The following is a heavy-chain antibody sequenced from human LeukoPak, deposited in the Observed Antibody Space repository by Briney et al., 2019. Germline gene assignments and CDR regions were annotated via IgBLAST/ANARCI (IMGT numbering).Heavy chain of an antibody. CDR1: GGTFSSYA. J-gene: IGHJ6*02. CDR2: ISAYNGNT. CDR3: ARDRPFMTTVTLEYYYGMDV. D-gene: IGHD4-17*01. V-gene: IGHV1-18*01. Sequence: ASVKVSCKASGGTFSSYAISWVRQAPGQGLEWMGWISAYNGNTNYAQKFQGRVTMTTDTSTSTAYMEPRSLRSDDTAVYYCARDRPFMTTVTLEYYYGMDVWGQGTTVTVSS.